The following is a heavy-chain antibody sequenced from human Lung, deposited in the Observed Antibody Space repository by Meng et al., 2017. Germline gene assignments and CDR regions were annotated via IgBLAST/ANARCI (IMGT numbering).Heavy chain of an antibody. CDR1: GWSLSDHS. CDR3: ARGPTTMANDFDY. D-gene: IGHD4-11*01. Sequence: QLQTWGAGLFNPSDLQSLTSVVCGWSLSDHSWRWIRQTLGKVLEWIGEINHSGSTNYNPSLESRATITVATPQNNLSLKLSSVTAADSAVYYCARGPTTMANDFDYWGQGTLVTVSS. J-gene: IGHJ4*02. V-gene: IGHV4-34*05. CDR2: INHSGST.